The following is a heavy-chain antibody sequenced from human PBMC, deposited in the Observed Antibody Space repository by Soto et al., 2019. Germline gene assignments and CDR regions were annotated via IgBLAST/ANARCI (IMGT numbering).Heavy chain of an antibody. D-gene: IGHD2-8*01. CDR1: GFSFNSYA. CDR2: ISGSGGNT. J-gene: IGHJ4*02. CDR3: AKGQNGVCRLLFDY. V-gene: IGHV3-23*01. Sequence: GGSLRLSCAASGFSFNSYAMSWVRQPPGKGLEWVSAISGSGGNTYYADSVKGRYTISRDNSKNTLYLQMNSLRAEDTAVYYCAKGQNGVCRLLFDYWGQGTLVTVSS.